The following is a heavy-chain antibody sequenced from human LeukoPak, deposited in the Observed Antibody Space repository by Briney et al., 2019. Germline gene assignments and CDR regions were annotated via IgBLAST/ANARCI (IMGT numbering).Heavy chain of an antibody. CDR3: ARGPSGYSSSWYGGGYFDY. CDR1: GGSISSGSYN. CDR2: IYTSGST. J-gene: IGHJ4*02. V-gene: IGHV4-61*02. D-gene: IGHD6-13*01. Sequence: SQTLSLTCTVSGGSISSGSYNWSWIRQPAGKGLEWIGRIYTSGSTNYNPSLKSRVTISVDTSKNQFSLKLSSVTAADTAVYYCARGPSGYSSSWYGGGYFDYWGQGTLVTVSS.